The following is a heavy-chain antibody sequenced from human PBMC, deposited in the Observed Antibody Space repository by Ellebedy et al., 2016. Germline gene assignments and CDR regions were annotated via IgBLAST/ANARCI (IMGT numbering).Heavy chain of an antibody. J-gene: IGHJ4*02. CDR3: VRDLTNINSPDC. CDR1: GYTFTDFY. V-gene: IGHV1-2*02. Sequence: ASVKVSCXASGYTFTDFYLHWVRQAPGQGLEWMAWINPNSGDTAYAQKFQGRVTLTMDRSISTVYMELSRLRSDDTTMYYCVRDLTNINSPDCWGQGTLVTVSS. CDR2: INPNSGDT. D-gene: IGHD2-8*01.